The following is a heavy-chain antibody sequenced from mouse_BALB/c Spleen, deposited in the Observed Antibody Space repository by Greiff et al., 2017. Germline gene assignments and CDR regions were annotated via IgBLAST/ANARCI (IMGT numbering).Heavy chain of an antibody. V-gene: IGHV1-4*02. Sequence: QVQLKESAAELARPGASVKMSCKASGYTFTSYTMHWVKQRPGQGLEWIGYINPSSGYTEYNQKFKDKTTLTADKSSSTAYMQLSSLTSEDSAVYYCARAYGSSLYYFDYWGQGTTLTVAS. D-gene: IGHD1-1*01. CDR1: GYTFTSYT. CDR3: ARAYGSSLYYFDY. J-gene: IGHJ2*01. CDR2: INPSSGYT.